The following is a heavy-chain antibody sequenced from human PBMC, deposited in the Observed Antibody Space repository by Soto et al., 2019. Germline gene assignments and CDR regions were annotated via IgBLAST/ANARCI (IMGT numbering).Heavy chain of an antibody. J-gene: IGHJ4*02. CDR2: ISAYNGNT. CDR3: AKDRTPYSGYDSCPYFDY. D-gene: IGHD5-12*01. CDR1: GYTFTSYG. V-gene: IGHV1-18*01. Sequence: ASVKVSCKASGYTFTSYGISWVRQAPGQGLEWMGWISAYNGNTNYAQKLQGRVTMTTDTSTSTAYMELRSLRSDDTAVYYCAKDRTPYSGYDSCPYFDYWGQGTLVTVFS.